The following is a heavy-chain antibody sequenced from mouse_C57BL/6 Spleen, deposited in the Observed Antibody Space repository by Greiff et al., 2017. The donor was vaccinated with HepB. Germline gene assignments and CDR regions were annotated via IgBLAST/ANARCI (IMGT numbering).Heavy chain of an antibody. CDR1: GYTFTSYW. CDR2: IHPNSGST. J-gene: IGHJ4*01. CDR3: ARGGYERNYYAMDY. Sequence: QVQLQQPGAELVKPGASVKLSCKASGYTFTSYWMHWVKQRPGQGLEWIGMIHPNSGSTNYNEKFKSKATMTVDKSSNTAYMQLSSLTSEDSAVYYCARGGYERNYYAMDYWGQGTSVTVSS. D-gene: IGHD2-2*01. V-gene: IGHV1-64*01.